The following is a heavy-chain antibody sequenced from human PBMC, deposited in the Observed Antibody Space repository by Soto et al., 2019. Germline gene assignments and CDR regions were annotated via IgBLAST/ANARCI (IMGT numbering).Heavy chain of an antibody. CDR1: GGSISSVGYY. CDR3: ARGYCSGGSCYGDGYYYYMDV. V-gene: IGHV4-31*03. Sequence: QVQLQESGPGLVKPSQTLSLTCTVSGGSISSVGYYWSWIRQHPGKGLEWIGYIYYSGRTYYNPSLKRRVTISVDTSKNQFSLKLSSVTAADTAVYYCARGYCSGGSCYGDGYYYYMDVWGKGTAVTVSS. D-gene: IGHD2-15*01. CDR2: IYYSGRT. J-gene: IGHJ6*03.